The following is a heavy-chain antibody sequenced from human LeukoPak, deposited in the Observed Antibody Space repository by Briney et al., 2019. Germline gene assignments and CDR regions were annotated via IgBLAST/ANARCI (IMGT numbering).Heavy chain of an antibody. V-gene: IGHV3-49*03. J-gene: IGHJ5*02. CDR1: GFSFGDYG. CDR2: IRDKSHGGTT. Sequence: GGSLRLSCTASGFSFGDYGLSWFRQAPGKGLEWVGFIRDKSHGGTTEYAASVEGRITISREDSKTIAYLQMKSQKMEDTAVYYCTRFMIGMLGNDWFDPWGQGTLVTVSS. CDR3: TRFMIGMLGNDWFDP. D-gene: IGHD2-8*01.